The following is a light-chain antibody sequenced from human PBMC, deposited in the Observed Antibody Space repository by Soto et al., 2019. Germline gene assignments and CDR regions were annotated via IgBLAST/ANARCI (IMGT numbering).Light chain of an antibody. J-gene: IGLJ1*01. CDR1: SSDVGGYNY. V-gene: IGLV2-14*01. Sequence: QSALTQPASVSGSPGQSITISCTGTSSDVGGYNYVSWYQQHPGKAPKLMIYEVSNRPSGVSNRFSGSKSGNTASLTISGLQAEDEAYYYCSSYTSSSTPYLFGTGTKLTVL. CDR3: SSYTSSSTPYL. CDR2: EVS.